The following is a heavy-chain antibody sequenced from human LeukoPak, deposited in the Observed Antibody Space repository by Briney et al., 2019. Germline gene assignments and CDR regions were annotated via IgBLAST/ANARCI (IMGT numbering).Heavy chain of an antibody. CDR2: INHSGST. J-gene: IGHJ4*02. D-gene: IGHD4-23*01. V-gene: IGHV4-34*01. CDR1: GGSFSGYY. CDR3: ARHTSYGGNSAFGD. Sequence: SETLSLTCAVYGGSFSGYYWSWIRQPPGKGLEWIGEINHSGSTNYNPSLKSRVTISVDTSKNQFSLKLSSVTAADTAVYYCARHTSYGGNSAFGDWGQGTLVTVSS.